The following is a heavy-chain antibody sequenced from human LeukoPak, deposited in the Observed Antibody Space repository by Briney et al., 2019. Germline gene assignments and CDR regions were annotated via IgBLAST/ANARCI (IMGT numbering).Heavy chain of an antibody. CDR2: ISSNGGST. J-gene: IGHJ4*02. CDR1: GFTFSSYA. Sequence: PGGSLRLSCAASGFTFSSYAMHWVRQAPGKGLEYVSAISSNGGSTYYANSVKGRFTISRDNSKNTLYLQMGSLRAEDMAVYYCARDLTFEKRRFNYFDHWGQGTLVTVSS. CDR3: ARDLTFEKRRFNYFDH. D-gene: IGHD3-3*01. V-gene: IGHV3-64*01.